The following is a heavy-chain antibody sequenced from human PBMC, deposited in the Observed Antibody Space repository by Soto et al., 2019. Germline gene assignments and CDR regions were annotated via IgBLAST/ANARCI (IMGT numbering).Heavy chain of an antibody. J-gene: IGHJ6*02. V-gene: IGHV4-59*01. CDR1: GGSIRSFY. CDR3: ARDPGYCISTSCYYYGLDV. Sequence: SETLSLTCTVSGGSIRSFYWNLIRQPPGKGLEWIGYISYSGSTKYNPSLKSRVTISVDTSKNEFSLKLGSVTAADTAVYYCARDPGYCISTSCYYYGLDVWGQGTTVTVSS. D-gene: IGHD2-2*01. CDR2: ISYSGST.